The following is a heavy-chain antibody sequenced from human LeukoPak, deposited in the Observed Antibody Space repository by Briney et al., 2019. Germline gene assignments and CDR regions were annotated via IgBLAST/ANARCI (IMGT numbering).Heavy chain of an antibody. V-gene: IGHV3-23*01. CDR2: ISGSGDST. CDR1: GFTFSNYG. D-gene: IGHD2-21*01. Sequence: GGSLRLSCAASGFTFSNYGMGWVRQAPGKGLEWVSSISGSGDSTYYADSVKGRFTISRDNSKNTLYLQMNSLRAEDTAVYYCAKTAGIDYWGQGTLVTVSS. CDR3: AKTAGIDY. J-gene: IGHJ4*02.